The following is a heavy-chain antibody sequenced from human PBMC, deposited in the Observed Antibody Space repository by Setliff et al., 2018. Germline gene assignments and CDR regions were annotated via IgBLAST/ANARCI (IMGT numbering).Heavy chain of an antibody. CDR1: GDSISTFSYY. CDR2: IYDSGKT. J-gene: IGHJ4*02. CDR3: ARHATYYYGSGNLPFDS. D-gene: IGHD3-10*01. Sequence: SETLSLTCSVPGDSISTFSYYWGWIRQPPGKGLEWIGTIYDSGKTYYNPSLKSRVSISVDTSKNQFSLKLNSVTAADTAVYYCARHATYYYGSGNLPFDSWGQGTLVTVSS. V-gene: IGHV4-39*01.